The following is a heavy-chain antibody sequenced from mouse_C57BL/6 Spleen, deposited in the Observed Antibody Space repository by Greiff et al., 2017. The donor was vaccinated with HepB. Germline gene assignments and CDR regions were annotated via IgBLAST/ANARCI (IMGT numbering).Heavy chain of an antibody. CDR3: ASKDHDGYYPLFDY. V-gene: IGHV14-2*01. J-gene: IGHJ2*01. Sequence: VQLKESGAELVKPGASVKLSCTASGFNIKDYYMHWVKQRTEQGLEWIGRIDPEDGETKYAPKFQGKANITADTSSNTAYLQLSSLTSEDTAVYYVASKDHDGYYPLFDYWGQGTTLTVSS. D-gene: IGHD2-3*01. CDR2: IDPEDGET. CDR1: GFNIKDYY.